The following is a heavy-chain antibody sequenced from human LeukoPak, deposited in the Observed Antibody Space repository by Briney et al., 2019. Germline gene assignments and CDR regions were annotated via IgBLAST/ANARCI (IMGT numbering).Heavy chain of an antibody. CDR1: GGSISSYY. Sequence: SETLSLTCTVSGGSISSYYWSWMRQPPAKGLEWIGYIYYSGSTNYNPSLKSRVTISVDTSKNQFSLKLSSVTAADTAVYYCASHPYSSSPPDYWGQGTLVTVSS. D-gene: IGHD6-6*01. CDR3: ASHPYSSSPPDY. CDR2: IYYSGST. V-gene: IGHV4-59*01. J-gene: IGHJ4*02.